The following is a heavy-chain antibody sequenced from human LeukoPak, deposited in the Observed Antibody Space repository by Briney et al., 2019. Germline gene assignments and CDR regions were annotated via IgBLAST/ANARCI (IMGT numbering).Heavy chain of an antibody. J-gene: IGHJ4*02. V-gene: IGHV1-18*01. Sequence: GASVKVSCKASGYTFTNYGITWVRQAPGQGLEWMGWISTYNGNTNYVQKLQGRVTLTTDTSTSTAYMELRSLRSDDTAVYYCARDGSYGGNSDIQCWGQGTLVTVSS. CDR1: GYTFTNYG. CDR2: ISTYNGNT. D-gene: IGHD4-23*01. CDR3: ARDGSYGGNSDIQC.